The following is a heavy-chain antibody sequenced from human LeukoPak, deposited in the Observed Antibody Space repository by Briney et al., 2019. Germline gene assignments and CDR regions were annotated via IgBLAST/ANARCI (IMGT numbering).Heavy chain of an antibody. V-gene: IGHV5-10-1*01. Sequence: GESLRISCKGSGYSFTSYWISWVRQMPGKGLEWMGRIVPSDSYTDYSPSFQGHVTISADKSISTAYLQWSRLKASDTAMYFCARGTVTTHNWFDPWGQGTLVTVSS. CDR1: GYSFTSYW. CDR3: ARGTVTTHNWFDP. CDR2: IVPSDSYT. D-gene: IGHD4-11*01. J-gene: IGHJ5*02.